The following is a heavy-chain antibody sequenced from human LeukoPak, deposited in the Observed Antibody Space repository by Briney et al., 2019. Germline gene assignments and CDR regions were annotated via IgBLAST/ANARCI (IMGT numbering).Heavy chain of an antibody. V-gene: IGHV3-23*01. Sequence: GSLRLSCSASGFTVSSYALSWVRQAPGKGLEWVSSISGSGGSTYYADSVKGRFTIPRDNSKNTLYLQMNSLRAEDTAVYYCAGGEILTGHYTFDYWGQGTLVTVSS. J-gene: IGHJ4*02. D-gene: IGHD3-9*01. CDR2: ISGSGGST. CDR1: GFTVSSYA. CDR3: AGGEILTGHYTFDY.